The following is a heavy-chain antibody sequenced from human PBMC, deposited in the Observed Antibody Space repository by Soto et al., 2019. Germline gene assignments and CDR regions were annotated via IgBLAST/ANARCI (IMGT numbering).Heavy chain of an antibody. Sequence: GGSLRLSCAASGFTFSSYGMHWVRQAPGKGLEWVARIRSDGSSTTYADSVKGRFTISRDNSKNTVYLQMNGLGAEDTAIYYCARDNWNSYWGQGALVTVS. CDR3: ARDNWNSY. CDR2: IRSDGSST. CDR1: GFTFSSYG. J-gene: IGHJ4*02. D-gene: IGHD1-7*01. V-gene: IGHV3-33*01.